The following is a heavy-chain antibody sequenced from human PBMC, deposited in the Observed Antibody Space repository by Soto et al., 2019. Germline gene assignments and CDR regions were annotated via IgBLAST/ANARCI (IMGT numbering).Heavy chain of an antibody. CDR3: ARDMYSSDYFVKWFEP. V-gene: IGHV3-30-3*01. Sequence: QVRLVESGGGVVQPGRSLRLSCTASGFSFSSYAMYWFRQPPGKGLEWVAVISHDGINKHYADSVKGRVTVSRDNSNRTLDSQLNSLRGEDTAMYYCARDMYSSDYFVKWFEPWGQGTLVTVSS. J-gene: IGHJ5*02. CDR2: ISHDGINK. CDR1: GFSFSSYA. D-gene: IGHD6-19*01.